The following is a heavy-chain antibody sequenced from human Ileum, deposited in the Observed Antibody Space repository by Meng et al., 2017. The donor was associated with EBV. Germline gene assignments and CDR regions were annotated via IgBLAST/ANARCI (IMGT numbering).Heavy chain of an antibody. CDR1: GGSISSSNW. CDR3: ARVGQWLPIDY. V-gene: IGHV4-4*02. CDR2: IYHGGST. D-gene: IGHD6-19*01. Sequence: GPGLVKPSGPLPLTCAVFGGSISSSNWWSWVRQPPGKGLEWIGEIYHGGSTNYNPSLKSRVTMSVDKSKNQFSLNLSSVTAADTAVYYCARVGQWLPIDYWGQGTLVTVSS. J-gene: IGHJ4*02.